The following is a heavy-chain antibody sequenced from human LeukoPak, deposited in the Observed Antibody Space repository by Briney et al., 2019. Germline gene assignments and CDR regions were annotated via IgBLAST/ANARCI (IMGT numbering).Heavy chain of an antibody. Sequence: ASVKVSCKASGYTFTSYDINWVRQATGQGLEWMGWMNPNSGNTGYAQKFQGRVTSTSNTSISTAYMELSSLRSEDTAVYYCARDNVAAYYFDYWGQGTLVTVSS. CDR3: ARDNVAAYYFDY. CDR2: MNPNSGNT. J-gene: IGHJ4*02. V-gene: IGHV1-8*03. CDR1: GYTFTSYD. D-gene: IGHD6-19*01.